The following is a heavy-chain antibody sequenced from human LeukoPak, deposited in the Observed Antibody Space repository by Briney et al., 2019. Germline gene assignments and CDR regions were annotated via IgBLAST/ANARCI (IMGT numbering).Heavy chain of an antibody. CDR3: ARQMTPHGNFDY. CDR1: GFTLSNHA. J-gene: IGHJ4*02. Sequence: GGSLRLSCAASGFTLSNHAMHWVRRATGKGQEWVSAVGIAGDTFYPGSVKGRFTISRENAKNSLYLQMNSLRAEDTAVYYCARQMTPHGNFDYWGQGTLVTVSS. V-gene: IGHV3-13*01. D-gene: IGHD1-26*01. CDR2: VGIAGDT.